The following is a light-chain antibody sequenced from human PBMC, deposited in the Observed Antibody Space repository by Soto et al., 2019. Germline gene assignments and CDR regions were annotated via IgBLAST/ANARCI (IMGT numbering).Light chain of an antibody. CDR1: SSDVGGYKY. Sequence: QSALTQPASVSGSPGQSITISCTGTSSDVGGYKYVSWYQHHPGKGPKLMLYDVSNRPSGVSNRFSGSKSGNTASLTISGLQAEDEADYYCSSYTSSTTYVFGTGTKLTGL. J-gene: IGLJ1*01. CDR2: DVS. V-gene: IGLV2-14*01. CDR3: SSYTSSTTYV.